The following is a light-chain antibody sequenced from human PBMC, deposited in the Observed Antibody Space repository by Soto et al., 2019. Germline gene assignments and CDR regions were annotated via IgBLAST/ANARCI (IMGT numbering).Light chain of an antibody. V-gene: IGKV4-1*01. Sequence: DIVMTQSPDSLAVSLGERATINCKSRQSVLYSSNSKNYLAWYQQKPGQPPKLLIYWASTRESGVPERLSGSGYGKHFTLTISSLQAEDVAVYYGQQYYSTPRTFGQGTKVEIK. CDR1: QSVLYSSNSKNY. CDR3: QQYYSTPRT. J-gene: IGKJ1*01. CDR2: WAS.